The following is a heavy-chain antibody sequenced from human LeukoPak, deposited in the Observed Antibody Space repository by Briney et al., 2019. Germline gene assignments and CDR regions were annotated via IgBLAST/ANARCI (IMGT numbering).Heavy chain of an antibody. V-gene: IGHV1-69*05. CDR1: GGTLSSYA. D-gene: IGHD3-22*01. CDR2: IIPIFGTA. J-gene: IGHJ4*02. Sequence: SVKVSCKASGGTLSSYAISWVRQAPGQGLEWMGGIIPIFGTANYAQKFQGRVTITTDESTSTAYMELSSLRSEDTAVYYCARRRLSSGYYYFDYWGQGTLVTVSS. CDR3: ARRRLSSGYYYFDY.